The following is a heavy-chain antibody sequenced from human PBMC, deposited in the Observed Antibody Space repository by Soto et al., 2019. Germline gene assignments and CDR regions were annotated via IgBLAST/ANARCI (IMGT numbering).Heavy chain of an antibody. Sequence: EVQLVESGGGLVQPGRSLRLSCAASRLSFDDYAMHWVRQAPGKGLEWVSGISWNSGNIGYADSVKGRFTISRDNAKNSLYLQMNSLRAEDTALYYCAKLEGAFDIWGQGTMVTVSS. CDR2: ISWNSGNI. CDR1: RLSFDDYA. V-gene: IGHV3-9*01. CDR3: AKLEGAFDI. J-gene: IGHJ3*02.